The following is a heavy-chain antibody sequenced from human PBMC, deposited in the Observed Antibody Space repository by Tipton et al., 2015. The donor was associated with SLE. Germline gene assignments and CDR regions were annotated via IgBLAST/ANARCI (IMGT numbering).Heavy chain of an antibody. V-gene: IGHV4-39*07. J-gene: IGHJ4*02. Sequence: GLLKPSETLSLTCIVSGDSISSSSYYWGWIRQPPGKGLEWVGTVYYTGNTFYNPSLKSRVTISIDTSKNQFSLNLSSVTAADAAVYYCARDEYRYDTTGYHLLGHFDFWGQGTLVTVSP. CDR1: GDSISSSSYY. D-gene: IGHD3-22*01. CDR3: ARDEYRYDTTGYHLLGHFDF. CDR2: VYYTGNT.